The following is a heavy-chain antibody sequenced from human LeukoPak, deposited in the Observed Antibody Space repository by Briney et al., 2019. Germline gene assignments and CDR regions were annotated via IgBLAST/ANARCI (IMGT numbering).Heavy chain of an antibody. J-gene: IGHJ3*02. D-gene: IGHD1-26*01. CDR1: GGSISGYY. CDR2: IYYSGST. CDR3: ARGNIVGARRASFDT. Sequence: PSETLSLTCTVSGGSISGYYWSWIRQPPGKGLDWIGYIYYSGSTNYNPSLKSRVTISVDKSKNQFSLKLSSVTAADTAVYYCARGNIVGARRASFDTWGQGTMVTVSS. V-gene: IGHV4-59*12.